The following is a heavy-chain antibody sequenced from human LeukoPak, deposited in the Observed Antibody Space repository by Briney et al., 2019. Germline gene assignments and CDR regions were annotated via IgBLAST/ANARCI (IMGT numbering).Heavy chain of an antibody. D-gene: IGHD6-19*01. CDR2: ISYTGST. CDR1: GGSISSYY. J-gene: IGHJ6*02. V-gene: IGHV4-59*12. CDR3: ARGRTRIAVAGTGIYYYYGMDV. Sequence: SETLSLTCTVSGGSISSYYWSWIRQPPGKGLEWIGYISYTGSTNYNPSLKSRVTISVDTSKNQFSLKLSSVTAADTAVYYCARGRTRIAVAGTGIYYYYGMDVWGQGTTVTVSS.